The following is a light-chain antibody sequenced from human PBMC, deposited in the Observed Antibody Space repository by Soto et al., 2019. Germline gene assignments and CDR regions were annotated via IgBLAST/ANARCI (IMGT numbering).Light chain of an antibody. CDR2: WAS. J-gene: IGKJ4*01. Sequence: DIVMTQSPDSLAVSLGERATINCKSSQSVLYSSNNKNYLAWYQQKPGQPPKLLIYWASTRESGVPDRFSGSGSGTDFTLTISSLQAEDVAVYYCQQYNNWPLTFGGGTKVDI. V-gene: IGKV4-1*01. CDR3: QQYNNWPLT. CDR1: QSVLYSSNNKNY.